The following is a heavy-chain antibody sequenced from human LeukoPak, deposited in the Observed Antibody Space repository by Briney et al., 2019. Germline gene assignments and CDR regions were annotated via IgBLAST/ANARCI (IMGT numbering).Heavy chain of an antibody. CDR2: IYTSGST. CDR3: ARSGSYYVGFFQH. J-gene: IGHJ1*01. D-gene: IGHD1-26*01. CDR1: GGSISSYY. Sequence: SSETLSLTCTVSGGSISSYYWSWIRQPAGKGLEWIGRIYTSGSTNYNPSLKSRVTISVDTSKNQFSLKLSSVTAADTAVYYCARSGSYYVGFFQHWGQGTLVTVSS. V-gene: IGHV4-4*07.